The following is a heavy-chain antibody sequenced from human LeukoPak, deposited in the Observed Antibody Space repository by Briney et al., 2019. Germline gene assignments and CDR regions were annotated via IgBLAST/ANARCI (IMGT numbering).Heavy chain of an antibody. CDR1: GYTFTSYH. V-gene: IGHV1-46*01. D-gene: IGHD3-10*01. J-gene: IGHJ3*02. CDR2: INPTGAIT. Sequence: ASVKVSCEASGYTFTSYHMHWVRQALGQGLEWMGQINPTGAITYAQKVQGRVTMTRDTSTSTVYIELSSLRSEDTAVYYCARMGGSGTSLVPDAFDIWGQGTMVTVSS. CDR3: ARMGGSGTSLVPDAFDI.